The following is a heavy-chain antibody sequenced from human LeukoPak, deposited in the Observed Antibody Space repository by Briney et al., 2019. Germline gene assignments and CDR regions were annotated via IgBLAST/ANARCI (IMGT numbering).Heavy chain of an antibody. D-gene: IGHD3-10*01. CDR2: ISYDGSNK. CDR1: GFTFSSCA. Sequence: GGSLRLSCAASGFTFSSCAMHWVREAPGKGREGVAVISYDGSNKYYADSVTGRFTIYRDNSQNTLYLQMNSLKDEDTAVYYCARDATTYYYGSGSYFDYWGQGPLVTVSS. CDR3: ARDATTYYYGSGSYFDY. J-gene: IGHJ4*02. V-gene: IGHV3-30*17.